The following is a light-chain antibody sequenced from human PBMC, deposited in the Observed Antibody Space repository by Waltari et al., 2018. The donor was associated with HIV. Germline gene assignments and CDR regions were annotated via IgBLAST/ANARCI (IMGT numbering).Light chain of an antibody. Sequence: QSALTQPASVSGSPGQSVTISCDLHDSAYGPLYQRHPGKDPKVIIYEVTNRPSGLSTRFYGSKSGNTATLTISGLQPEDEADYFCTSYISSSTPVFGRGTKVTVL. V-gene: IGLV2-14*01. CDR3: TSYISSSTPV. J-gene: IGLJ2*01. CDR1: DLHDSAY. CDR2: EVT.